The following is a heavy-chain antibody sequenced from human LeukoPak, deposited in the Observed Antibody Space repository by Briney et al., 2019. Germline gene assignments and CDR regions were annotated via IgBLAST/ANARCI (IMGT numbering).Heavy chain of an antibody. V-gene: IGHV1-2*02. CDR3: ARAASGYSYASDY. CDR1: GYTFTGYY. J-gene: IGHJ4*02. CDR2: INPNSGGT. Sequence: ASVKVSCXASGYTFTGYYMHWVRQAPGQGLEWMAWINPNSGGTNYAQKFQGRVTMTRDTSISTAYMELSRLRSDDTAEYYCARAASGYSYASDYWGQGTLVTVSS. D-gene: IGHD5-18*01.